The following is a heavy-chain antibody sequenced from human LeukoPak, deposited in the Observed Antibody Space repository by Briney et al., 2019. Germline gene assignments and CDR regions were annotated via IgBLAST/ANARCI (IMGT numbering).Heavy chain of an antibody. D-gene: IGHD5-12*01. V-gene: IGHV4-4*07. CDR3: ARDGGYSGYDYLAVGYYFDY. CDR1: GGSISSYY. Sequence: SETLSLTCTVSGGSISSYYWSWIRQPAGKGLEWIGRIYTSGSTSYNPSLKSRVTMSVDTSKNQFSLKLSSVTAADTAVYYCARDGGYSGYDYLAVGYYFDYWGQGTLVTVSS. CDR2: IYTSGST. J-gene: IGHJ4*02.